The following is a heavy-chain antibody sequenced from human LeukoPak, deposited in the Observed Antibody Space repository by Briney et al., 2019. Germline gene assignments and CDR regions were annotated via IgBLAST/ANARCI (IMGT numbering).Heavy chain of an antibody. J-gene: IGHJ4*02. Sequence: GASVKVSCKASGYTFTSYGISWVRQAPGQGLEWMGWISAYNGNTNYAQKLQGRVTMTTDTSTSTAYMELSSLRSEDTAVYYCATNPHSGGYYPKYYFDYWGQGTLVTVSS. CDR1: GYTFTSYG. V-gene: IGHV1-18*01. CDR2: ISAYNGNT. D-gene: IGHD3-3*01. CDR3: ATNPHSGGYYPKYYFDY.